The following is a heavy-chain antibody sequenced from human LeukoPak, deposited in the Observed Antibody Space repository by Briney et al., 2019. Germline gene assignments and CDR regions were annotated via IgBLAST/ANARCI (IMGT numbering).Heavy chain of an antibody. V-gene: IGHV3-48*04. CDR2: ISSSSGTI. CDR3: ARGSSSCCFDP. CDR1: GFTFSSYA. Sequence: PGGSLRLSCAASGFTFSSYAMSWVRQAPGKGMKWVSYISSSSGTIYYADSVKGRFAISRDNAKNSLYLRMNSLRAEDTAVYYCARGSSSCCFDPWGQGTLVTVSS. D-gene: IGHD6-13*01. J-gene: IGHJ5*02.